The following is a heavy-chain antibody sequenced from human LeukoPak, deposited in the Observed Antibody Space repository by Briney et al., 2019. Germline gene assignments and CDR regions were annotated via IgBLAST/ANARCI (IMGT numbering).Heavy chain of an antibody. CDR3: ARGHAAMGEY. V-gene: IGHV3-66*01. J-gene: IGHJ4*02. Sequence: GGSLRLSCAASGFSVSSNYMSWVRQAPGKGLEWVSVIHNDDNTYDAESVKGRFTISRDSSRNTLYLQMNSLRVEDTAVYYCARGHAAMGEYWGQGTLVTVSS. D-gene: IGHD5-18*01. CDR2: IHNDDNT. CDR1: GFSVSSNY.